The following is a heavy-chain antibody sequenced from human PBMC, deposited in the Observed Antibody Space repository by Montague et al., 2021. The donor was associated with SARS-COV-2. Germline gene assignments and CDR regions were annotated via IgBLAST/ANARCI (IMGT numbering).Heavy chain of an antibody. CDR2: ISSSSSYI. D-gene: IGHD5-18*01. CDR3: AREAVGYSHGYPYWYFDL. J-gene: IGHJ2*01. V-gene: IGHV3-21*01. Sequence: SLRLSCAASGFTFSSYSMNWVRQAPGKGLEWVSSISSSSSYIYYADSVKGRFTISRDNAKKSLYLQMDSLRAEDTAVYFCAREAVGYSHGYPYWYFDLWGRGTLVTVSS. CDR1: GFTFSSYS.